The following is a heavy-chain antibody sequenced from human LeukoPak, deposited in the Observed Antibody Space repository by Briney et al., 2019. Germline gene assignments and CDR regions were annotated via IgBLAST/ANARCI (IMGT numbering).Heavy chain of an antibody. CDR1: GFTFSSDG. V-gene: IGHV3-30*02. J-gene: IGHJ3*02. D-gene: IGHD3-3*01. Sequence: GGSLRLSCAAPGFTFSSDGMHWVRQAPGKGLERVAFIRDEGSNKYYADSVKSRFTISRDNSKNTLYLQMNSLRAEDTAVYYCAKDPADFPIWGQGTMVTVSS. CDR3: AKDPADFPI. CDR2: IRDEGSNK.